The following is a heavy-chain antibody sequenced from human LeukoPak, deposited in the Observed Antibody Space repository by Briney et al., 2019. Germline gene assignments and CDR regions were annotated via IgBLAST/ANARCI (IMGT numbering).Heavy chain of an antibody. J-gene: IGHJ4*02. CDR1: GFTFSGSA. D-gene: IGHD3-16*02. CDR3: TSPYYDYVWGSYRSLVY. V-gene: IGHV3-73*01. CDR2: IRSKANSYAT. Sequence: GGSLRLSCAASGFTFSGSAMHWVRQASGKGLEWVGRIRSKANSYATAYAASVKGRFTISRDDSKKTAYLQMNSLKTEDTAVYYCTSPYYDYVWGSYRSLVYWGQGTLVTVSS.